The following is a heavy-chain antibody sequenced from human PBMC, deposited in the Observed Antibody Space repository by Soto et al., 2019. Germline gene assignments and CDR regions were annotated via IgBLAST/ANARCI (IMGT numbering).Heavy chain of an antibody. CDR3: ASHLVVAAFDY. D-gene: IGHD2-15*01. J-gene: IGHJ4*02. V-gene: IGHV3-30-3*01. CDR1: GFTFSSYA. Sequence: QVQLVESGGGVVQPGRSLRLSCADSGFTFSSYAMHWVRQAPGKGLEWVAVISYDGSNTYYADSVKGRFTISRDNSKNTLYLQLTSLRPEDTAVYYCASHLVVAAFDYWGQGTLVTVSS. CDR2: ISYDGSNT.